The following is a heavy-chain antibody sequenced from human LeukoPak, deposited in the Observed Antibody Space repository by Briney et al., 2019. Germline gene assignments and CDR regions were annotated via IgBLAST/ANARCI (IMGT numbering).Heavy chain of an antibody. D-gene: IGHD3-10*01. CDR2: IWYDGSNK. CDR1: GFTFSSYG. J-gene: IGHJ4*02. V-gene: IGHV3-33*01. Sequence: GGSLRLSCAASGFTFSSYGMHWVRQAPGKGLEWVAVIWYDGSNKYYADSVKGRFTISRDNSKNTLYLQMNSLRAEDTAVYYCASGITMVREFDYWGQGTLVTVSS. CDR3: ASGITMVREFDY.